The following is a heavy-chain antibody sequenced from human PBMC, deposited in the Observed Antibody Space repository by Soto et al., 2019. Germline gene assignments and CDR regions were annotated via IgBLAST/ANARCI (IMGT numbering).Heavy chain of an antibody. CDR3: AKAHYDFWSGYYTLAPCMDV. CDR1: GFTFSSYG. D-gene: IGHD3-3*01. V-gene: IGHV3-30*18. CDR2: ISYDGSNK. Sequence: GGSLRLSCAASGFTFSSYGMHWVRQAPGKGLEWVAVISYDGSNKYYADSVKGRFTISRDNSKNTLYLQMNSLRAEDTAVYYCAKAHYDFWSGYYTLAPCMDVWGQGTTVTVSS. J-gene: IGHJ6*02.